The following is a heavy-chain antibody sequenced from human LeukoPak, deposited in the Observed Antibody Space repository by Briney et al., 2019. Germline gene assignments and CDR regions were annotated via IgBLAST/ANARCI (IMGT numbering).Heavy chain of an antibody. CDR1: GFTFSSYG. D-gene: IGHD6-19*01. Sequence: PGGSLRLSCAASGFTFSSYGMHWVRQAPGKGLEWVAVISYDGSNKYYADSVKGRFTISRDNSKNTLYLQMNSLRAEDTAVYYCAKSRIAVATPGYWGQGTLVTVSS. CDR2: ISYDGSNK. J-gene: IGHJ4*02. CDR3: AKSRIAVATPGY. V-gene: IGHV3-30*18.